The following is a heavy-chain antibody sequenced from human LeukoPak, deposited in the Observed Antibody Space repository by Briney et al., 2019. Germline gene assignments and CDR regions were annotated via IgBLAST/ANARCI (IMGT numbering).Heavy chain of an antibody. CDR3: ARGYTMVRGVIISSRGYFDY. D-gene: IGHD3-10*01. V-gene: IGHV1-18*01. J-gene: IGHJ4*02. CDR2: ISAYNGNT. CDR1: GYTFTSYG. Sequence: ASVKVSCKASGYTFTSYGISWVRQAPGQGLEWMGWISAYNGNTNYAQKLQGRVTMTTDTSTSTAYMELSSLRSEDTAVYYCARGYTMVRGVIISSRGYFDYWGQGTLVTVSS.